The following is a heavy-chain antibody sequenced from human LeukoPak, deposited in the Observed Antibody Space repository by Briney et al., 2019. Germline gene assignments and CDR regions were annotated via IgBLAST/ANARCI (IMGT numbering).Heavy chain of an antibody. CDR1: GFTFSSYK. Sequence: PGGSLRLSCAVSGFTFSSYKFHWVRQAPGKGLEWISYIYSSGTFIDYADSVKGRFTISRDNAKNSLYLQMNSLRVEDTAIYYCVREGISDFNVDYWGQGILVTVSS. J-gene: IGHJ4*02. D-gene: IGHD3-3*02. V-gene: IGHV3-48*03. CDR2: IYSSGTFI. CDR3: VREGISDFNVDY.